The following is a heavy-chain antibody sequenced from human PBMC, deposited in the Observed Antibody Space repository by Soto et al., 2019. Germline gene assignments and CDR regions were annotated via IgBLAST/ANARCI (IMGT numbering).Heavy chain of an antibody. Sequence: SETLSLTCTVSGGSISGYYWSWVRQPAGKGLEWVGRIYSDGTTNYSPSLKSRVTMSLDTSKDQFSLHLNPVTAADTAVYYCSRVGCSNSKCYTRGMDVWGQGTTVTVSS. CDR2: IYSDGTT. J-gene: IGHJ6*02. CDR1: GGSISGYY. CDR3: SRVGCSNSKCYTRGMDV. D-gene: IGHD2-2*01. V-gene: IGHV4-4*07.